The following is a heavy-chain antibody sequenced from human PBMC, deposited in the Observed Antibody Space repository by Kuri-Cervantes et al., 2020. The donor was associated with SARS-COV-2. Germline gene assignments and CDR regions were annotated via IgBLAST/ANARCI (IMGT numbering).Heavy chain of an antibody. V-gene: IGHV3-15*07. CDR3: ARAGYSGSYWGGY. D-gene: IGHD1-26*01. Sequence: GGSLRLSCAASGFTFSNAWMNWVRQAPGKGLEWVGRIKSKTDGGTTDYAAPVKGRFTISRDDSKNTLYLQMNSLRAEDTAVYYCARAGYSGSYWGGYWGQGTLVTVSS. CDR2: IKSKTDGGTT. CDR1: GFTFSNAW. J-gene: IGHJ4*02.